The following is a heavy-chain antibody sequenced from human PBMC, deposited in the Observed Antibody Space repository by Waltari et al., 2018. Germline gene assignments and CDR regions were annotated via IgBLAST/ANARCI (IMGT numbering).Heavy chain of an antibody. D-gene: IGHD6-13*01. CDR3: ASTAIAAAGSDAFDI. CDR2: FDPEDGET. Sequence: QVQLVQSGAEVKKPGASVKVSCKVSGYTLTELSRHWVRQAPGKGLEWMGGFDPEDGETIYAQKFQGRVTMTEDSSTDTAYMELSSLRSEDTAVYYCASTAIAAAGSDAFDIWGQGTMVTVSS. J-gene: IGHJ3*02. V-gene: IGHV1-24*01. CDR1: GYTLTELS.